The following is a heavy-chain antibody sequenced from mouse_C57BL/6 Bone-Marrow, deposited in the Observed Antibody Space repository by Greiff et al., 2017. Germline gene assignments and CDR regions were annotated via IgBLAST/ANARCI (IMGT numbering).Heavy chain of an antibody. J-gene: IGHJ3*01. D-gene: IGHD1-1*01. CDR3: ARHYYGSSYGGFAY. CDR1: GYTFTNYW. V-gene: IGHV1-63*01. CDR2: IYPGGGYT. Sequence: VQLVESGAELVRPGTSVKMSCKASGYTFTNYWIGWAKQRPGHGLEWIGDIYPGGGYTNYNEKFKGKATLTADKSSSTAYMQLSSLTSEDSAVYYCARHYYGSSYGGFAYWGQGTLVTVSA.